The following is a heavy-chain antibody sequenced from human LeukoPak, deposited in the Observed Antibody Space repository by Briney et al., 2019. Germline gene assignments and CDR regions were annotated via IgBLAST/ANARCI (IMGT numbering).Heavy chain of an antibody. CDR1: GFTFSNYA. V-gene: IGHV3-23*01. J-gene: IGHJ4*02. D-gene: IGHD3-9*01. CDR2: ISGGGVST. Sequence: PGGSLRLSCAASGFTFSNYAMSWVRQAPGKGLEWVSAISGGGVSTFYADPVKGRLTISRDNSKNTLYLQMNSLRAEDTAVYYCAREDYDILTGYYRGYYYSDYWGQGALVTVSS. CDR3: AREDYDILTGYYRGYYYSDY.